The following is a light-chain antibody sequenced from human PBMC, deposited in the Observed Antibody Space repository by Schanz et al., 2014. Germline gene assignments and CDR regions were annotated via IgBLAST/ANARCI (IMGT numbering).Light chain of an antibody. CDR3: ATWDDSLNGWV. CDR1: RSNVENNV. V-gene: IGLV1-44*01. CDR2: SDN. J-gene: IGLJ3*02. Sequence: SLSGTPGQRVTVSCSGSRSNVENNVVCWYRQVPFPSPPLLIYSDNLLPSCFPDRFSDSKSGTSASLAISGLQSEDEGDYYCATWDDSLNGWVFGGGTKLTV.